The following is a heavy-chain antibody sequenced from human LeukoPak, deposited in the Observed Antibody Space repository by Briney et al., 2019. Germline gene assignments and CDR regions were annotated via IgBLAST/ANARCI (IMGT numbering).Heavy chain of an antibody. V-gene: IGHV3-48*01. CDR3: ARERGYNYGYSDY. D-gene: IGHD5-18*01. CDR2: ISSSNSNI. CDR1: GFTLSSYS. J-gene: IGHJ4*02. Sequence: PGGSLRLSCAASGFTLSSYSMNWVRQAPGKGLEWVSYISSSNSNIDYADSVKGRFTISRDNAKNSLYLQMNSLRAEDTAVYFCARERGYNYGYSDYWGQGTLVTVSS.